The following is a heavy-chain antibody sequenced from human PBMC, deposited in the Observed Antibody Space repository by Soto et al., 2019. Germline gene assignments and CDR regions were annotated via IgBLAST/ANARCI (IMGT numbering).Heavy chain of an antibody. V-gene: IGHV4-30-2*01. J-gene: IGHJ5*02. CDR1: GGSISSGGYS. D-gene: IGHD3-3*01. CDR2: IYHSGST. CDR3: ARGSPQAYDFWSGYYLHWFDP. Sequence: SETLSLTCAVSGGSISSGGYSWSWIRQPPGKGLEWIGYIYHSGSTYYNPSLKSRVTISVDRSKNQFSLKLSSVTAADTAVYYCARGSPQAYDFWSGYYLHWFDPWGQGTSVTVSS.